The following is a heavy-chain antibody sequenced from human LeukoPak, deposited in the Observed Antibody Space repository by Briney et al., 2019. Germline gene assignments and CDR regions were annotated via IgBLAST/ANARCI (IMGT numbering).Heavy chain of an antibody. CDR1: GFTVSSNY. CDR3: AKVENSDMFYYFDY. D-gene: IGHD3-9*01. J-gene: IGHJ4*02. Sequence: GGSLRLSCAASGFTVSSNYMSWVRQAPGKGLEWVSVIYSGGSTYYADSVKGRFTISRDNSKNTLYLQMNSLRAEDTAVYYCAKVENSDMFYYFDYWGQGTLVTVSS. V-gene: IGHV3-53*01. CDR2: IYSGGST.